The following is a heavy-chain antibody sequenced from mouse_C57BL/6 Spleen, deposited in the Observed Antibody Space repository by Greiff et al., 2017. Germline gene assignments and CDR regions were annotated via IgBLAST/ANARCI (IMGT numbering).Heavy chain of an antibody. Sequence: QVQLQQSGPELVKPGASVKISCKASGYAFSSSWMNWVKQRPGKGLEWIGRIYPGDGDTNYNGKFKGKATLTADKSSSTAYMQLSSLTSEDSAVYFCTTGPWYFGVWGTGTTVTVAT. J-gene: IGHJ1*03. CDR3: TTGPWYFGV. D-gene: IGHD1-1*01. CDR1: GYAFSSSW. CDR2: IYPGDGDT. V-gene: IGHV1-82*01.